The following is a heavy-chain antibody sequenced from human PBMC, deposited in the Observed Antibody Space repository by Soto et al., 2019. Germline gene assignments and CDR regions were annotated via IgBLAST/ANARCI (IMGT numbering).Heavy chain of an antibody. J-gene: IGHJ4*02. Sequence: ASVKVSCKASGYTFTGYYMHWVRQAPGQGLEWMGWINPNSGGTNYAQKFQGWVTMTRDTSISTAYMALSRLRSDDTAVYYCARDHSSGYSSSSYFNYWGQGILVTVSA. CDR3: ARDHSSGYSSSSYFNY. V-gene: IGHV1-2*04. CDR2: INPNSGGT. CDR1: GYTFTGYY. D-gene: IGHD6-6*01.